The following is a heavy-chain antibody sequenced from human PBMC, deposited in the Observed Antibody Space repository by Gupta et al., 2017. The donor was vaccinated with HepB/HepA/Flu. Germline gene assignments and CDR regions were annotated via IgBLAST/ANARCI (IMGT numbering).Heavy chain of an antibody. J-gene: IGHJ4*02. CDR3: ARIPLDFDF. D-gene: IGHD2-21*01. V-gene: IGHV3-48*03. Sequence: EVQLVESGGGLVQPGGSLRPSCAASGFTFSFYEMNWVRQAPGKGLEWVAYISSSGSTISYADSVKGRFTISRDNAKNSLYLQMHSLRAEDTAVYYCARIPLDFDFWGQGTLVTVSS. CDR1: GFTFSFYE. CDR2: ISSSGSTI.